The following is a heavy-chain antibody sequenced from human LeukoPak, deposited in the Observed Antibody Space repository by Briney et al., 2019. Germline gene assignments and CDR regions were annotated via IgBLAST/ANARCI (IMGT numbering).Heavy chain of an antibody. D-gene: IGHD3-10*01. CDR3: ARVRLLWFGELSYHGAFDI. V-gene: IGHV3-74*01. J-gene: IGHJ3*02. Sequence: GGSLRLSCAASGFTFSSYWMHWVRQAPGKGLVWVSRINGDGSSTSYADSVKGRFTISRDNAKNTLYLQMNSLRAEDTAVYYCARVRLLWFGELSYHGAFDIWGQGTMVTVSS. CDR1: GFTFSSYW. CDR2: INGDGSST.